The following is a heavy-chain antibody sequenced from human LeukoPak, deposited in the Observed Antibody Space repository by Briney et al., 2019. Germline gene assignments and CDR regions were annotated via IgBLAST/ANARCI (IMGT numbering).Heavy chain of an antibody. CDR1: GFAFGSEA. CDR2: ISPGGGTT. Sequence: GGSLRLSCAVSGFAFGSEAMSWVRQSPARGLEWVASISPGGGTTYYADSVKGRFTISRDNSKNTLYLQMDSLGAEDTAVYYCANFACCHYDSESGYWGQGTLVTVSS. CDR3: ANFACCHYDSESGY. J-gene: IGHJ4*02. V-gene: IGHV3-23*01. D-gene: IGHD3-22*01.